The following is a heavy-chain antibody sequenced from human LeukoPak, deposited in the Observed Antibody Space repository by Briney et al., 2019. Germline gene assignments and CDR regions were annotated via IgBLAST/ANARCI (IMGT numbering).Heavy chain of an antibody. CDR1: AYSISSGYY. CDR2: IYYSGST. Sequence: PSETLSLTCTVSAYSISSGYYWGWIRQPPGKGLEWIGSIYYSGSTYYNPSLKSRVTISVDTSKNQFSLKLSSVTAADTAVYYCARDLVVITARNFDYWGQGTLVTVSS. J-gene: IGHJ4*02. CDR3: ARDLVVITARNFDY. V-gene: IGHV4-38-2*02. D-gene: IGHD3-22*01.